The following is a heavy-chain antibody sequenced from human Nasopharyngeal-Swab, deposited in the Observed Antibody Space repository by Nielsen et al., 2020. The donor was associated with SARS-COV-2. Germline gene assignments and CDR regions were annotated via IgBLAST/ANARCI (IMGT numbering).Heavy chain of an antibody. J-gene: IGHJ4*02. CDR2: ISYDGSNK. V-gene: IGHV3-30*18. Sequence: GESLKISCAASGFTFSSYGMHWVRQAPGKGLEWVAVISYDGSNKCYADSVKGRFTISRDNSKNTLYLQMNSLRAEDTAEYYCAKEDASKQLAEDWGQGTLVTVSS. D-gene: IGHD6-13*01. CDR1: GFTFSSYG. CDR3: AKEDASKQLAED.